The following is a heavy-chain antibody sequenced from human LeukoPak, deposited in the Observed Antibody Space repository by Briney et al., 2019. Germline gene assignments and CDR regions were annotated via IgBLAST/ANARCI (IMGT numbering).Heavy chain of an antibody. Sequence: ASVKVSCKASGFTFTSSAMQWVRQARGQRLEWIGWICVGSGNTNYAQKFQERLTITRDMSTSTPYMELSSLRSEDTAVYYCAPTPAYCSSTSCYVYFDYWGQGTLVTVSS. CDR1: GFTFTSSA. D-gene: IGHD2-2*01. J-gene: IGHJ4*02. CDR3: APTPAYCSSTSCYVYFDY. V-gene: IGHV1-58*02. CDR2: ICVGSGNT.